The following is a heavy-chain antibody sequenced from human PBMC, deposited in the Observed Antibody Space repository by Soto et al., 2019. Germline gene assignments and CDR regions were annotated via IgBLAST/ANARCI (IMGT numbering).Heavy chain of an antibody. CDR1: GGTFSSYA. V-gene: IGHV1-69*13. CDR3: ARDRYYYDSSGYYYYFDY. J-gene: IGHJ4*02. CDR2: IIPIFGTA. Sequence: ASVKVSCKASGGTFSSYAISWVRQAPGQGLEWMGGIIPIFGTANYAQKFQGRVTITADESTSTAYMELSSLRSEDTAVYYCARDRYYYDSSGYYYYFDYWGQGTLVTVSS. D-gene: IGHD3-22*01.